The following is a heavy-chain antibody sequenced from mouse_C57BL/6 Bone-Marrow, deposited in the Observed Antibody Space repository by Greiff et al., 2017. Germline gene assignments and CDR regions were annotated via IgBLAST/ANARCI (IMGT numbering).Heavy chain of an antibody. V-gene: IGHV14-3*01. CDR3: ARWRDYFDY. CDR1: GFPIQNTY. Sequence: VQLKQSVAELVRPGASVKLSCTASGFPIQNTYMHWVKQRPEQGLEWIGRIDPAYGITTYAPTFQGKATITVDTSSHTAYLHRSSLTSEDTAIYYCARWRDYFDYWGQGTTLTVSS. CDR2: IDPAYGIT. J-gene: IGHJ2*01.